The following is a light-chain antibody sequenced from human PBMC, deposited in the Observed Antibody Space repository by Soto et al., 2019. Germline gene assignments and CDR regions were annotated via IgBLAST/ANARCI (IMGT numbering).Light chain of an antibody. V-gene: IGLV1-47*01. CDR2: RNN. Sequence: QSVLTQPASASGTTGKRVTISCSGSSSNIGSNYVYWYQQLPGTAPKVLIYRNNQRPSGVPDRFSGSKSGTSASLAISGLRSEDEADYYCAAWDDSLSGWVFGGGTKLTV. J-gene: IGLJ3*02. CDR1: SSNIGSNY. CDR3: AAWDDSLSGWV.